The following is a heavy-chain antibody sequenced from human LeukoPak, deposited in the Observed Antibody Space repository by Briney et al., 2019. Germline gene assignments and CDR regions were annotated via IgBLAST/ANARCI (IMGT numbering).Heavy chain of an antibody. CDR1: DGSISGDNYY. CDR2: IYNGGTT. D-gene: IGHD2-21*01. V-gene: IGHV4-31*03. CDR3: ARGARFFAYYDY. Sequence: PSQTLSLTCTVPDGSISGDNYYWSWIRQLPGKGLEWIGYIYNGGTTYYNPSLKSRVIISVDTSKNQFSLKLKSVTAADTAMYYCARGARFFAYYDYWGQGTLVTVSS. J-gene: IGHJ4*02.